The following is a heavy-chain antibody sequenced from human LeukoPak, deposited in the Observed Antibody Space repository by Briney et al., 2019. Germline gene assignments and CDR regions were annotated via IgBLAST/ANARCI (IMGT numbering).Heavy chain of an antibody. CDR1: GFTFGDYA. Sequence: QSGGSLRLSCTASGFTFGDYAMNWFRQAPGKGLEWVGFIRSKTYGGTGEYAASVKGRFTISRDDSKSIAHLQMNSQKTEDTAVYYCTRSESGTYKGGFDFWGQGTLVTVSS. D-gene: IGHD1-26*01. CDR3: TRSESGTYKGGFDF. J-gene: IGHJ4*02. CDR2: IRSKTYGGTG. V-gene: IGHV3-49*03.